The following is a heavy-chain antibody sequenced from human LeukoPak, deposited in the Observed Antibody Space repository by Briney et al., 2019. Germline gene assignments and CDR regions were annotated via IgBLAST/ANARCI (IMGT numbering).Heavy chain of an antibody. CDR2: VYYVGDT. D-gene: IGHD3-16*01. V-gene: IGHV4-39*01. CDR1: GGSISSSSYY. Sequence: SETLSLTCTVSGGSISSSSYYWGWIRQPPGRGLEWIGRVYYVGDTYYNPSLKSRVTLSVDTSKHQLSLKVTSVTAADTAVYYCARGGGNFDLARSDAFDFWGQGTMVTVSS. CDR3: ARGGGNFDLARSDAFDF. J-gene: IGHJ3*01.